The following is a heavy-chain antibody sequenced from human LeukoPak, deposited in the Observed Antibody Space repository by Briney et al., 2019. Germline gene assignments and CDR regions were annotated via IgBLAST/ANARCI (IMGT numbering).Heavy chain of an antibody. CDR3: AKGFPVRGVGAFDI. D-gene: IGHD3-10*01. J-gene: IGHJ3*02. CDR2: ISYDGSNK. CDR1: GFTFSSYG. V-gene: IGHV3-30*18. Sequence: GGSLRLSCAASGFTFSSYGMHWVRQAPGKGLEWVAVISYDGSNKYYADSVKGRFTISRDNSKNTLYLQMNSLRAEDTAVYYCAKGFPVRGVGAFDIWGQGTMVTVSS.